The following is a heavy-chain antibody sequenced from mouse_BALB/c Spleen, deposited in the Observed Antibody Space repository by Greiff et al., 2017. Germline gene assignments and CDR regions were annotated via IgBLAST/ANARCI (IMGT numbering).Heavy chain of an antibody. D-gene: IGHD1-1*01. J-gene: IGHJ4*01. CDR2: ISNGGGST. CDR3: ARGGTTVVAPSYAMDD. V-gene: IGHV5-12-2*01. Sequence: EVHLVESGGGLVQPGGSLKLSCAASGFTFSSYTMSWVRQTPEKRLEWVAYISNGGGSTYYPDTVKGRFTISRDNAKNTLYLQMSSLKSEDTAMYYCARGGTTVVAPSYAMDDWGQGTSVTVSS. CDR1: GFTFSSYT.